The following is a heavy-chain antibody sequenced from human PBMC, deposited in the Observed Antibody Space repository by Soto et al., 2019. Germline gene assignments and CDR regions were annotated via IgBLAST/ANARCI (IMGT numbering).Heavy chain of an antibody. CDR2: VYISGST. V-gene: IGHV4-4*07. J-gene: IGHJ3*02. CDR3: ARGGRDGFNI. Sequence: QVQLQESGPGLVKPSETLSLTCTVSGGSISTYYWNWIRQSAGKGLEWIGRVYISGSTNYHPSLKSRVAMSVDTSNNQFALKVTSVTAADTGVYYCARGGRDGFNIWGQGTMVTVS. CDR1: GGSISTYY.